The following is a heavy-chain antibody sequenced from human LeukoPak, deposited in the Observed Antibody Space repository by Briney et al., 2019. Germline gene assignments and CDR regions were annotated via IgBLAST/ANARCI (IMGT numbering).Heavy chain of an antibody. D-gene: IGHD3-3*01. CDR2: IYYSGNT. V-gene: IGHV4-39*07. CDR1: GGSLSSSSYY. CDR3: AREDDFWSGYYGINWFDP. Sequence: PSQTLSPTCTVSGGSLSSSSYYCGWVRHPPGKGLEWIGRIYYSGNTYYNPSIKSRVTISVDTSMTQFSLKLSSVTAADTAVYYCAREDDFWSGYYGINWFDPWGQGTLVTVSS. J-gene: IGHJ5*02.